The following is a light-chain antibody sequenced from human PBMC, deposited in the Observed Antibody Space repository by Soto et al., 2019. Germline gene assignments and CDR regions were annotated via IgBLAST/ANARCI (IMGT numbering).Light chain of an antibody. Sequence: ERVMTQSPATLSVSPGERATLSCRASQNISSNLAWFQQKPGQAPRLLIYGASTRATGIPARFSGSGSGTEFTLTISSLQSEDFAVYYCQQYHNWWTFGQGTKVEIK. J-gene: IGKJ1*01. CDR3: QQYHNWWT. V-gene: IGKV3-15*01. CDR1: QNISSN. CDR2: GAS.